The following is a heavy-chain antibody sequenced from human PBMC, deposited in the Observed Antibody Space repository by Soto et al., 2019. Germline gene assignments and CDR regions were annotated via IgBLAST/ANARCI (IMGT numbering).Heavy chain of an antibody. D-gene: IGHD1-7*01. Sequence: SETLTLTCTVSGASISSGDYYWSWIRQPPGKGLEWIGYIYYSGSTYYNPSLKSRVTISVDTSKNQFSLKLSSVTAADTAVYYCARNLITGTTVWYFDLWGLGTLVTVSS. CDR2: IYYSGST. CDR1: GASISSGDYY. CDR3: ARNLITGTTVWYFDL. J-gene: IGHJ2*01. V-gene: IGHV4-30-4*01.